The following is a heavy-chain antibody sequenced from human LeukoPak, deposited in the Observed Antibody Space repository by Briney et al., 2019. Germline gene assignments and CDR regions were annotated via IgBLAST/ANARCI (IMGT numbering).Heavy chain of an antibody. Sequence: PSETLSLTCAVYGGSFSGYYWSWIRQPPGKGLEWIGEINHSGSTNYNPSLKSRVTISVDTSKNQFSLKLSSVTAADTAVYYCARGLSQQLVRGWFDPWGQGTLVTVSS. CDR1: GGSFSGYY. V-gene: IGHV4-34*01. CDR3: ARGLSQQLVRGWFDP. CDR2: INHSGST. J-gene: IGHJ5*02. D-gene: IGHD6-13*01.